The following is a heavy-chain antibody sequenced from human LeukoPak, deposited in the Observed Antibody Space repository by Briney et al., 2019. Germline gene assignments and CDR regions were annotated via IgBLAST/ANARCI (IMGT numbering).Heavy chain of an antibody. V-gene: IGHV1-8*02. D-gene: IGHD4-11*01. CDR1: GYTFTSYD. J-gene: IGHJ4*02. Sequence: ASVKVSCKASGYTFTSYDINWVRQATGQGLEWMGWMNPNSGNTGYAQKFQGRVTMTEDTSTDTAYMELSSLRSEDTAVYYCATAGGYSNFHIFDYWGQGTLVTVSS. CDR3: ATAGGYSNFHIFDY. CDR2: MNPNSGNT.